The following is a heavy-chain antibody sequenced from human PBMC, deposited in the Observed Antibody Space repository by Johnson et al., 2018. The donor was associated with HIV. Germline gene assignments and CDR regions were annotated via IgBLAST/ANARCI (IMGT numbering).Heavy chain of an antibody. V-gene: IGHV3-30*04. J-gene: IGHJ3*02. CDR1: GFTFSSYA. CDR3: ARERNYGTHAAFDI. D-gene: IGHD1-7*01. CDR2: ISYDGSNN. Sequence: QMLLVESGGGVVQPGRSLRLSCAASGFTFSSYAMHWVRQAPGKGLEWVAVISYDGSNNYYADSVKGRFTISRDNSKNTLYLQMNSLRAEDTAVYYCARERNYGTHAAFDIWGQGTMVTVSS.